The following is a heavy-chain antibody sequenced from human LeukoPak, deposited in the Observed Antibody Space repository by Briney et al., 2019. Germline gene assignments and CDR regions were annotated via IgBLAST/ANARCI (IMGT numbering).Heavy chain of an antibody. CDR2: IYYSGNT. CDR3: ARRARATAGGDYFDY. D-gene: IGHD6-13*01. CDR1: GGSISSYY. J-gene: IGHJ4*02. Sequence: SETPSLTCTVSGGSISSYYWTWIRQPPGKGLEWIGYIYYSGNTNYNPSLKSRVTISLDTSRNQFSLKLSSVTAADTAVYFCARRARATAGGDYFDYWGQGTLVTVSS. V-gene: IGHV4-59*08.